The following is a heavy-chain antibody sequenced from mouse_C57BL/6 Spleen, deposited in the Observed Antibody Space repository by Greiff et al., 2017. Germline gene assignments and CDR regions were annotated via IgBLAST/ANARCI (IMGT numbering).Heavy chain of an antibody. V-gene: IGHV3-6*01. CDR2: ISYDGSN. CDR1: GYSITSGYY. J-gene: IGHJ2*01. D-gene: IGHD1-1*01. CDR3: AREGDYSYYFDY. Sequence: EVKLQESGPGLVKPSQSLSLTCSVTGYSITSGYYWNWIRQFPGNKLEWMGYISYDGSNNYNPSLKNRISITRDTSKNQFFLKLNSVTTEDTATYYCAREGDYSYYFDYWGQGTTLTVSS.